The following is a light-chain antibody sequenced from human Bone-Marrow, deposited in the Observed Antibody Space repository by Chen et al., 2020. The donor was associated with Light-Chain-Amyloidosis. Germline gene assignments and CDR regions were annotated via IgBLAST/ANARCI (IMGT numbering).Light chain of an antibody. CDR1: SSNVGGIT. J-gene: IGLJ3*02. CDR3: AHWDDSMMGRV. CDR2: SNN. V-gene: IGLV1-44*01. Sequence: QSVLTPPPSASGTPGQRVIISCSGNSSNVGGITFNCYQQIPGRAPKLLIYSNNKRPSGVPDRFSGSKSGTSASLAISRLQSEDEADYYCAHWDDSMMGRVFGGGTKLTVL.